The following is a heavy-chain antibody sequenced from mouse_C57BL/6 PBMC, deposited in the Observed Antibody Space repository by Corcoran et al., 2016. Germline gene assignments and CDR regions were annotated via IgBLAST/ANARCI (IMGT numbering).Heavy chain of an antibody. J-gene: IGHJ4*01. Sequence: QVQLQQSGAELARPGASVKLSCKASGYTFTSYGISWVKQRTGQGLEWIGEIYPRSGNTYYNEKFKGKATLTADKSSSTAYMELRSLTSEDSAVYFCAGILHYYGSSYAMDYWGQGTSVTVSS. V-gene: IGHV1-81*01. CDR2: IYPRSGNT. CDR3: AGILHYYGSSYAMDY. CDR1: GYTFTSYG. D-gene: IGHD1-1*01.